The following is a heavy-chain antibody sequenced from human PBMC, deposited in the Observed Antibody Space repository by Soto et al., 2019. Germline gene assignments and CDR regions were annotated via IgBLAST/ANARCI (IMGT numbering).Heavy chain of an antibody. Sequence: QVQLVESGGGVVRPGRSLRLSCAATGFSFSTHGMHWVRQAPGKGLEWVAVIVNDGSDQDYSDSVKGRFTISRDNSKNILYLKMSNLRAEDTDLYLCAREEKYAGNGLDHWGQGSLVTVSS. CDR2: IVNDGSDQ. J-gene: IGHJ4*02. CDR3: AREEKYAGNGLDH. V-gene: IGHV3-33*01. CDR1: GFSFSTHG.